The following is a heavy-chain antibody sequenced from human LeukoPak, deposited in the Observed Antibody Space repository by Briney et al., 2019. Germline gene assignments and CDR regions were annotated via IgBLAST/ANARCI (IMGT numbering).Heavy chain of an antibody. D-gene: IGHD2-15*01. J-gene: IGHJ5*02. CDR2: INHSGST. CDR1: GGSFSGYY. Sequence: SETLSLTCAVYGGSFSGYYWSWIRQPPGKGLEWIGEINHSGSTNHNPSLKSRVTISVDTSKNQFSLKLSSVTAADTAVYYCARGRYCSGGSCLGGKWFDPWGQGTLVTVSS. V-gene: IGHV4-34*01. CDR3: ARGRYCSGGSCLGGKWFDP.